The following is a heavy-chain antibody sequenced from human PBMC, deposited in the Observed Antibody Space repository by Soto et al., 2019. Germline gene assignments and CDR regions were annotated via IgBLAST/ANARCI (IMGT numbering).Heavy chain of an antibody. Sequence: GGSLRLSCAASGFTFSNYAMNWVRQAPGQGLEWVSAITAGGSTTYYSDSVKGRFTISRDNSKNKLYLQMHSLRAADTALYYCAKEPGRPGDVWGQGTTVTVSS. D-gene: IGHD2-15*01. J-gene: IGHJ6*02. CDR2: ITAGGSTT. CDR1: GFTFSNYA. V-gene: IGHV3-23*01. CDR3: AKEPGRPGDV.